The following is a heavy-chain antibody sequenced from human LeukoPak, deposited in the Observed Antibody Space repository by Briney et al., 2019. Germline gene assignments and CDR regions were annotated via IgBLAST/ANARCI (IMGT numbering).Heavy chain of an antibody. Sequence: APVKVSCKASGYTFTSYAMHWVRQAPGQRLEWMGWINAGNGNTKYSQKFQGRVTITRDTSASTAYMELSSLRSEDTAVYYCARAAAGTYYYYYGMDAWGQGTTVTVSS. D-gene: IGHD6-13*01. CDR3: ARAAAGTYYYYYGMDA. V-gene: IGHV1-3*01. CDR1: GYTFTSYA. J-gene: IGHJ6*02. CDR2: INAGNGNT.